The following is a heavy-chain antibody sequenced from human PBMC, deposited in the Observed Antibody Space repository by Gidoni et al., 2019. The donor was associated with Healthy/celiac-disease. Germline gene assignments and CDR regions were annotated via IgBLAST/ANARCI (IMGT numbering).Heavy chain of an antibody. V-gene: IGHV3-7*04. Sequence: EVQLVESGGGLVQPGGCLRLSCAASGFTFSSYWMSWVRQAPGKGLEWVANIKQDGSEKYYVDSVKGRFTISRDNAKNSLYLQMNSLRAEDTAVYYWARDGPRGYSYGWDYWGQGTLVTVSS. CDR2: IKQDGSEK. J-gene: IGHJ4*02. D-gene: IGHD5-18*01. CDR1: GFTFSSYW. CDR3: ARDGPRGYSYGWDY.